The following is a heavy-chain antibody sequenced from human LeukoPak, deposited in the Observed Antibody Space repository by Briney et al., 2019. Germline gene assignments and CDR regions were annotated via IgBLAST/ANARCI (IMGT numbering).Heavy chain of an antibody. J-gene: IGHJ4*02. CDR2: ISWNSGSI. CDR1: GFTFDDYA. CDR3: AKDGALVAAYFDY. Sequence: GGSLRLFCAASGFTFDDYAMHWVRQAPGKGLEWVSGISWNSGSIGYADSVKGRFTISRDNAKNSLYLQMNSLRAEDTALYYCAKDGALVAAYFDYWGQGTLVTVSS. V-gene: IGHV3-9*01. D-gene: IGHD2-15*01.